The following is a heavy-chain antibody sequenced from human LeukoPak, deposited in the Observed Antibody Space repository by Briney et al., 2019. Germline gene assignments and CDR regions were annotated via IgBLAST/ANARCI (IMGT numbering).Heavy chain of an antibody. V-gene: IGHV3-64*01. Sequence: SGGSLRLSCAASGFTFSNYFMHWVRQAPGKGLEYFSAISRTGSTTYYTNSVKGRFTISRDNSKSTLYLQMGGLRAEDMAVYYCATSRYCSGGDCYSLAFDIWGQGTMVTVSS. D-gene: IGHD2-15*01. CDR1: GFTFSNYF. CDR3: ATSRYCSGGDCYSLAFDI. CDR2: ISRTGSTT. J-gene: IGHJ3*02.